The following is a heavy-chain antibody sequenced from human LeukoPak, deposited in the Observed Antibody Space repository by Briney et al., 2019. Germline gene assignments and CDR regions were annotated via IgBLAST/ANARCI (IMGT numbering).Heavy chain of an antibody. D-gene: IGHD3-3*01. V-gene: IGHV1-18*01. CDR2: ISAYNGNT. CDR3: AREGGYYDFWSGYYPHPAPTHFDY. J-gene: IGHJ4*02. Sequence: GASVKVSCKASGYTFTGYGISWVRQAPGQGLEWMGWISAYNGNTNYAQKLQGRVTMTTDTSTSTAYMELRSLRSDDTAVYYCAREGGYYDFWSGYYPHPAPTHFDYWGQGTLVTVSS. CDR1: GYTFTGYG.